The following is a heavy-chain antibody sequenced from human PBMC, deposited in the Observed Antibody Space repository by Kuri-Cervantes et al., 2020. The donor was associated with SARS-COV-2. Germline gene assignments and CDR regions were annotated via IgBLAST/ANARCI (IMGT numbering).Heavy chain of an antibody. CDR3: ARQRGGFLEWLLYYGY. Sequence: SETLSLTCTVSGGSISSGSYYWSWIRQPAGKGLEWIGRIYTSGSTNYNPSLKSRVTISVDTSKNQFSLKLSSVTAADTAVYYCARQRGGFLEWLLYYGYWGQGTLVTVSS. D-gene: IGHD3-3*01. CDR2: IYTSGST. J-gene: IGHJ4*02. CDR1: GGSISSGSYY. V-gene: IGHV4-61*02.